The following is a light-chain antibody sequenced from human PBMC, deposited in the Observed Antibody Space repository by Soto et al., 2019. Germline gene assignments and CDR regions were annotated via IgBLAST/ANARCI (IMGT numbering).Light chain of an antibody. CDR2: DVS. J-gene: IGLJ2*01. CDR3: SSYTSSSTPWV. V-gene: IGLV2-14*01. CDR1: SSDVGGYNY. Sequence: QSVLTQPASVSGSPGQSITISCTGTSSDVGGYNYVSWYQQHPGKAPKLMIYDVSNRPSGVSNRFSGSKSGNTASLTISGLQAEDEADYYCSSYTSSSTPWVFGGGTQLTAL.